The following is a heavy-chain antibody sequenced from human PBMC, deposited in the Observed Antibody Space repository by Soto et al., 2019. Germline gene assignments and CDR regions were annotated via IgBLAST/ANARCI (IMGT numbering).Heavy chain of an antibody. CDR2: INAGNGNT. CDR1: GYTFTSYA. CDR3: ARADIYYYYYYMDV. J-gene: IGHJ6*03. D-gene: IGHD2-15*01. Sequence: ASVKVSCKASGYTFTSYAMHWVRQAPGQRLEWMGWINAGNGNTKYPQKFQGRVTITRDTSASTAYMELSSLRSEDTAVYYCARADIYYYYYYMDVWGKGTTVTVS. V-gene: IGHV1-3*01.